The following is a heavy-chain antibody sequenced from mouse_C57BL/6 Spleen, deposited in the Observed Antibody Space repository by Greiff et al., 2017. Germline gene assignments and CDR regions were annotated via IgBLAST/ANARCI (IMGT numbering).Heavy chain of an antibody. CDR1: GYTFTSYW. CDR2: IHPNSGST. Sequence: QVQLQQPGAELVKPGASVKLSCKASGYTFTSYWMHWVKQRPGQGLEWIGMIHPNSGSTNYNEKFKSKATLTVDKSSSTAYMQLSSLTSEDSAVYYCARSGDSQAWFAYWGQGTLVTVSA. V-gene: IGHV1-64*01. CDR3: ARSGDSQAWFAY. J-gene: IGHJ3*01. D-gene: IGHD3-1*01.